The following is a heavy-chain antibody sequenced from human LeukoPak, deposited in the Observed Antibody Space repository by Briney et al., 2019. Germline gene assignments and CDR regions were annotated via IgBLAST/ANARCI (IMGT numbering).Heavy chain of an antibody. D-gene: IGHD3-10*01. CDR1: GYTFSSYA. Sequence: ASVKVSCKTSGYTFSSYAMHWVRQAPGQRLEWMGWINAGNGNTKYSQKFQGRVTITRDTSASTAYMELSSLRSEDTAVYYCARDRVVRGVIIMGPSCFDYWGQGTLVTVSS. CDR3: ARDRVVRGVIIMGPSCFDY. CDR2: INAGNGNT. V-gene: IGHV1-3*01. J-gene: IGHJ4*02.